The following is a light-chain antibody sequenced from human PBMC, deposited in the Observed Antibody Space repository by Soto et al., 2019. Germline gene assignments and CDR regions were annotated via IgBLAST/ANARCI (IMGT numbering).Light chain of an antibody. Sequence: QSALTQPASVSGSPGQSITISCTGTSSDVGGFNYVSWYQQHPGKAPKLMIYEVSNRPSGISNRFSGSKSGNTASLTISGLQAEDEADYYCSSYTSTSTPCVFGPGTRSPS. V-gene: IGLV2-14*01. CDR1: SSDVGGFNY. CDR2: EVS. CDR3: SSYTSTSTPCV. J-gene: IGLJ1*01.